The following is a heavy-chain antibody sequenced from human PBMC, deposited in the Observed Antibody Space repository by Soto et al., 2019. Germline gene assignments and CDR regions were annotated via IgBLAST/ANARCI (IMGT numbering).Heavy chain of an antibody. CDR1: GGTFSSYA. Sequence: ASVNVSCKASGGTFSSYAISWVRQAPGQGLEWMGGIIPIFGTANYAQKFQGRVTITADESTSTAYMELSSLRSEDTAVYYCARGEVQLERRGDYYYYGMDVWGQGTTVTVSS. V-gene: IGHV1-69*13. J-gene: IGHJ6*02. D-gene: IGHD1-1*01. CDR3: ARGEVQLERRGDYYYYGMDV. CDR2: IIPIFGTA.